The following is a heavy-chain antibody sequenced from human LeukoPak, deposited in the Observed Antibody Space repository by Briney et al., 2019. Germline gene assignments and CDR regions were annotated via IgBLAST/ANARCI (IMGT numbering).Heavy chain of an antibody. J-gene: IGHJ4*02. D-gene: IGHD3-10*01. V-gene: IGHV3-66*01. CDR3: ARETRRRGGYIDSGELDY. Sequence: GGSLRLSCEVSGVTVSSNYMSWVRQAPGKGLEWVAVIYGNSYTYYSDSVKGRYTISRDNSNTTMYLQMNSLRAEDTAVYYCARETRRRGGYIDSGELDYWGKGALVTVSS. CDR1: GVTVSSNY. CDR2: IYGNSYT.